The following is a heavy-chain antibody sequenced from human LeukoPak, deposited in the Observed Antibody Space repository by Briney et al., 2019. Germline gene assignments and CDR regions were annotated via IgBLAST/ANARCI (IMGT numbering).Heavy chain of an antibody. J-gene: IGHJ4*02. V-gene: IGHV1-69*05. CDR2: IISIFGTA. CDR3: ARGTIFGVVMNRFDY. CDR1: GGTFSSYA. D-gene: IGHD3-3*01. Sequence: ASVKVSCKASGGTFSSYAISWVRQAPGQGLEWMGGIISIFGTANYAQKFQGRVTITTDESTSTAYMELTSLRSEDTAVYYCARGTIFGVVMNRFDYWGQGTLVTVSS.